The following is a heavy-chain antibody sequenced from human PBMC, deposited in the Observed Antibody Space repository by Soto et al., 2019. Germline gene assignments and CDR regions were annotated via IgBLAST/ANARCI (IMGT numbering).Heavy chain of an antibody. CDR2: ISWNSGSI. J-gene: IGHJ3*02. V-gene: IGHV3-9*01. CDR3: AKDITPRDYGAFDI. D-gene: IGHD4-17*01. CDR1: GFTFDDYA. Sequence: SLRLSCAASGFTFDDYAMHWVRQAPGKGLEWVSGISWNSGSIGYADSVKGRFTISRDNAKNSLYLQMNSLRAEDTALYYCAKDITPRDYGAFDIWGQGTMVTVSS.